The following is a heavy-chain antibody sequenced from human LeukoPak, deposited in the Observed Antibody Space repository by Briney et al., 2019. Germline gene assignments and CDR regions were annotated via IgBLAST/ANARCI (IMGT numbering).Heavy chain of an antibody. CDR3: ARAGGGGAGSGYDYWYYYYYYGMDV. D-gene: IGHD5-12*01. CDR2: IWYDGSNK. Sequence: GGSLRLSCAASGFTFSSYGMHWVRQAPGKGLEWVAVIWYDGSNKYYADSVKGRFTISRDNSKNTLYLQMNSLRAEDTAVYYCARAGGGGAGSGYDYWYYYYYYGMDVWGQGTTVTVSS. V-gene: IGHV3-33*01. J-gene: IGHJ6*02. CDR1: GFTFSSYG.